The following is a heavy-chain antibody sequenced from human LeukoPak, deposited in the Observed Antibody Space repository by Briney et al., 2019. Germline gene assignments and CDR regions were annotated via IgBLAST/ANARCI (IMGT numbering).Heavy chain of an antibody. CDR2: IIPIFGTA. D-gene: IGHD3-16*01. V-gene: IGHV1-69*05. CDR3: ASGGVLEAFDY. J-gene: IGHJ4*02. CDR1: GGTFSSYA. Sequence: SVKVSCKASGGTFSSYAISWVRQAPGQGLEWMGGIIPIFGTANYAQKFQGRVTITRDTSASTAYMELSSLRSEDTAVYYCASGGVLEAFDYWGQGTLVTVSS.